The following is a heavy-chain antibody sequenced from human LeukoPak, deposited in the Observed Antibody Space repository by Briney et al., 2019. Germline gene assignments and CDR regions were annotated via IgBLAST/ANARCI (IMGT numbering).Heavy chain of an antibody. D-gene: IGHD7-27*01. CDR1: GYTFSSYA. Sequence: PGGSLRLSCAVSGYTFSSYAMSWVRQAPGKGPEWVANIKEDGTQKYYVDSVRGRFTISRDSAENSLYLQMNSLRDEDTAVYYCAKTGERDYWGRGILVTVSS. CDR3: AKTGERDY. CDR2: IKEDGTQK. V-gene: IGHV3-7*01. J-gene: IGHJ4*02.